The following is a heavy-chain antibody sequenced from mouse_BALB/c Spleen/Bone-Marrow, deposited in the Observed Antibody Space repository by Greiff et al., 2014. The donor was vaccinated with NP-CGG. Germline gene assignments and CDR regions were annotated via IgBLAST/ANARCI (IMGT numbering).Heavy chain of an antibody. CDR2: ISYGGSYI. J-gene: IGHJ4*01. CDR1: GFTFSDFY. CDR3: ARDRGVQGYAMDY. Sequence: DVMLVESGGGLVKPGGSLKLSCAASGFTFSDFYMYWVRQTPEKRLEWVATISYGGSYIYHPDSVKGRFTISRDDAKNNLYLQMSSLKSEDTAMYYCARDRGVQGYAMDYWGQGTSVTVSS. D-gene: IGHD2-14*01. V-gene: IGHV5-4*02.